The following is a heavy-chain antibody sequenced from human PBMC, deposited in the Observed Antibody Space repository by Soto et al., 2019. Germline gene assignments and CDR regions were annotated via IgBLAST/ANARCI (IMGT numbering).Heavy chain of an antibody. V-gene: IGHV4-59*12. CDR2: ISYSGST. CDR3: ARLHRKDYNLWSGFL. D-gene: IGHD3-3*01. J-gene: IGHJ4*02. CDR1: GDSINNYS. Sequence: PSETLSLTCAVSGDSINNYSWSWIRQPPGKGLEWIGYISYSGSTSYNPSLRSRVTISVDTSKNQFSLNLSSVTAADTAVFYCARLHRKDYNLWSGFLWGLGTLVTVSS.